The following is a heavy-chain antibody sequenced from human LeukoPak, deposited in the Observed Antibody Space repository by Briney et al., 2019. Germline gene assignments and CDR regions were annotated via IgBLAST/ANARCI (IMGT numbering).Heavy chain of an antibody. J-gene: IGHJ4*02. V-gene: IGHV3-21*01. Sequence: GGSLRLSCAASGFTFSGYSMNWVRQAPGQGLEWVSSMSSTSSFIYYADSVKGRFTISRDNAKNSLYLQMNSLTAEDTAVYYCASSLYYDSSGYMRGLYYFDYWGQGTLVTVSS. CDR3: ASSLYYDSSGYMRGLYYFDY. D-gene: IGHD3-22*01. CDR2: MSSTSSFI. CDR1: GFTFSGYS.